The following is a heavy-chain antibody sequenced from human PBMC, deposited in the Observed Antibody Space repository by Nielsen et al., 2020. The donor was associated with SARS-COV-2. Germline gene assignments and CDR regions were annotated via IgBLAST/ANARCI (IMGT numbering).Heavy chain of an antibody. CDR2: IYYGGST. J-gene: IGHJ6*02. CDR1: GGSISSGDYY. D-gene: IGHD3-3*01. CDR3: ARGGTIFGVVNSGMDV. Sequence: SETLSLTCTVSGGSISSGDYYWSWIRQPPGKGLEWIGYIYYGGSTYYNPSLKSRVTISVDTSKNQFSLKLSSVTAADTALYYCARGGTIFGVVNSGMDVWGQGTTVTVSS. V-gene: IGHV4-30-4*01.